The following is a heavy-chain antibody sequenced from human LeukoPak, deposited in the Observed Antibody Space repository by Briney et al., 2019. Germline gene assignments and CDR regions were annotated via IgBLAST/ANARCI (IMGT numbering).Heavy chain of an antibody. J-gene: IGHJ4*02. CDR3: AKGGLTTPLHY. V-gene: IGHV3-23*01. CDR1: GFTFSSYS. Sequence: GSLRLSCAASGFTFSSYSMNWVRQAPGGGLEWISSISGDGARTYYTNSVKGRFTIFRDNPKNTLFLQVNSLRVEDTAVYYCAKGGLTTPLHYWGQGTLVTVSS. CDR2: ISGDGART. D-gene: IGHD1-14*01.